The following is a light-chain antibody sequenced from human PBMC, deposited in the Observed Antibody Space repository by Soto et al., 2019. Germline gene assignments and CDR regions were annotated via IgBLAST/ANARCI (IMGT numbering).Light chain of an antibody. CDR1: QPISNY. CDR2: GAS. V-gene: IGKV1-39*01. J-gene: IGKJ5*01. CDR3: QQTHAVPPT. Sequence: DVQMTQSPSSLSASVGDRVTITCRASQPISNYLNWYQQKVGEAPKVLIFGASSLQSGAPSRFSGSGYGTDFTLVINNLHPDDVATYYCQQTHAVPPTFGQGTRL.